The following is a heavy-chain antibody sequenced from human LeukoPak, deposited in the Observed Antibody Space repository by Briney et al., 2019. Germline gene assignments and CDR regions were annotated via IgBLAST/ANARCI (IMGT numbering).Heavy chain of an antibody. V-gene: IGHV3-66*01. CDR2: IYSGGST. J-gene: IGHJ1*01. Sequence: QPGGSLRLSCAASGFTVSSNYMSWVRQAPGKGLEWVSVIYSGGSTYYADSVKGRFTISRDNSKNTLYLQMNSLRAEDTAVYYCARDQDGGNSPAEYFQHWGQGTLVTVSS. D-gene: IGHD4-23*01. CDR1: GFTVSSNY. CDR3: ARDQDGGNSPAEYFQH.